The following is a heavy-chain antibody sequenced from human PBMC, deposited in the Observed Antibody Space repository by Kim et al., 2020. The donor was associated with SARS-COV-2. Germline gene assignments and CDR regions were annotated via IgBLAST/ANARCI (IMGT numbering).Heavy chain of an antibody. CDR2: ISTTSTYI. Sequence: GGSLRLSCTASGFTFSTYNMNWVRQAPGKGLEWVSAISTTSTYIYYADSVKGRFTISRDNAENSLFLQMNSLRAEDTAVYFCARGRPGSSSGWNPYFDYWGQGILVTVSS. CDR3: ARGRPGSSSGWNPYFDY. V-gene: IGHV3-21*01. J-gene: IGHJ4*02. CDR1: GFTFSTYN. D-gene: IGHD6-19*01.